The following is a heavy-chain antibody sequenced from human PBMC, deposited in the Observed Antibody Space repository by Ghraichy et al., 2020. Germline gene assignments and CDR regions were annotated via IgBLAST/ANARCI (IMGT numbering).Heavy chain of an antibody. V-gene: IGHV3-33*08. D-gene: IGHD2-2*01. CDR2: ISDNGSNQ. J-gene: IGHJ4*02. Sequence: GGSLRLSCVASGFTFSTYAMHWVRQAPGKGLEWVAAISDNGSNQYYVDSVKGRFTISRDNSKDTLYLEMNSLRPEDTAVYYCARELLCSSTSCYRGNFDYWGQGTLVTVSS. CDR3: ARELLCSSTSCYRGNFDY. CDR1: GFTFSTYA.